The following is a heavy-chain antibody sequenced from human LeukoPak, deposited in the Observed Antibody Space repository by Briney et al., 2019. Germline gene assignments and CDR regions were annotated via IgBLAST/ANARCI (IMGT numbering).Heavy chain of an antibody. J-gene: IGHJ5*02. D-gene: IGHD5-24*01. CDR1: GGTFSSYA. CDR3: AREEVLEMATQRGGWFDP. CDR2: IIPIFGTA. Sequence: GASVKVSCKASGGTFSSYAISWVRHAPGQGLEWMGGIIPIFGTANYAQKFQGRVTITTDESTSTAYMELSSLRSEDTAVYYCAREEVLEMATQRGGWFDPWGQGTLVTLSS. V-gene: IGHV1-69*05.